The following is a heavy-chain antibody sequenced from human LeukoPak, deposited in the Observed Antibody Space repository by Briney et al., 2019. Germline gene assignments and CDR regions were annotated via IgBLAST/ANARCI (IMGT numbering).Heavy chain of an antibody. CDR3: ARDLRRDKAVAGTTIDY. J-gene: IGHJ4*02. V-gene: IGHV1-18*01. CDR2: ISAYNGNT. CDR1: GYTFTSYG. Sequence: ASVKVSCKASGYTFTSYGISWVRQAPGQGLEWMGWISAYNGNTNYAQKLQGRVTMTTDTSTSTAYMELRSLRSDDTAVYYCARDLRRDKAVAGTTIDYWGQGTLVTVSS. D-gene: IGHD6-19*01.